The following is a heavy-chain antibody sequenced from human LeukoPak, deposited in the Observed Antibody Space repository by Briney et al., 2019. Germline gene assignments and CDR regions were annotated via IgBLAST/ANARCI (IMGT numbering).Heavy chain of an antibody. CDR3: ARVNINNWHSCDY. J-gene: IGHJ4*02. Sequence: ASETLSLTCAVYGGSFSGYYWSWIRQPPGKGLEWIGEINHSGSTNYNPSLKSRVTISVDTSKNQFSLKLSSVTAADTAVYYCARVNINNWHSCDYWGQGTLVTVSS. CDR2: INHSGST. V-gene: IGHV4-34*01. CDR1: GGSFSGYY. D-gene: IGHD1-1*01.